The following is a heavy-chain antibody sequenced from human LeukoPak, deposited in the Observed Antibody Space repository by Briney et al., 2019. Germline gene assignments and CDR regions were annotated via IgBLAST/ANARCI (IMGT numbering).Heavy chain of an antibody. Sequence: SETLSLTCTVSGDSISSSTYYWGLIRQPPGKGLEWIGNIYYSGSTYYNPSLKSRVTISVDTSKNQFSLKLTSATAADTAVYYCARANSGYRYFDYWGQGTLVTVSS. CDR2: IYYSGST. J-gene: IGHJ4*02. D-gene: IGHD5-12*01. CDR3: ARANSGYRYFDY. CDR1: GDSISSSTYY. V-gene: IGHV4-39*01.